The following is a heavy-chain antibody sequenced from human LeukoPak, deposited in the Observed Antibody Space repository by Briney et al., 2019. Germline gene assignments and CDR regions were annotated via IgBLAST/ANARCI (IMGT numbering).Heavy chain of an antibody. D-gene: IGHD3-10*02. J-gene: IGHJ4*02. CDR3: ARELLYSGTADY. V-gene: IGHV1-2*02. CDR2: INPNSGGT. Sequence: ASVKVSCKASGYTFTGYYMHWVRQAPGQGLEWMGWINPNSGGTNYAQKFQGRVTMTRDTSISTAYMELSRLRSDDTAVYYCARELLYSGTADYWGQGTLVTVSS. CDR1: GYTFTGYY.